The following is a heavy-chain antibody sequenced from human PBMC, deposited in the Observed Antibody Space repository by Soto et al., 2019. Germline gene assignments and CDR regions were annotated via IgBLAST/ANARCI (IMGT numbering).Heavy chain of an antibody. D-gene: IGHD2-21*02. CDR3: AKDSTHESECGGDCYPRYFDY. CDR1: GFTFSSYG. V-gene: IGHV3-23*01. J-gene: IGHJ4*02. Sequence: EVQLLESGGGLVQPGGSLRLSCAASGFTFSSYGMSWVRQAPGKGLEWVSAISRSGGSTYYADSVKGRFTISRDKSKNTLYLHMTSLRAEDAAVYYCAKDSTHESECGGDCYPRYFDYWGQGTLVTASS. CDR2: ISRSGGST.